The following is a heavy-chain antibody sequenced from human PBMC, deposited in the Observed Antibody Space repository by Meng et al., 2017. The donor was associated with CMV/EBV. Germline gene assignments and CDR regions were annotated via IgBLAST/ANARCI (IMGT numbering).Heavy chain of an antibody. CDR1: GFTFSSYA. Sequence: GESLKISCAASGFTFSSYAMHWVRQAPGKGLEWVAVISYDGSNKYYADSVKGRFTISRYNSKNTLYLQMNSLRAEDTAVYYCARGTKISSSFDYWGQGTLVTVSS. V-gene: IGHV3-30-3*01. D-gene: IGHD6-6*01. CDR3: ARGTKISSSFDY. CDR2: ISYDGSNK. J-gene: IGHJ4*02.